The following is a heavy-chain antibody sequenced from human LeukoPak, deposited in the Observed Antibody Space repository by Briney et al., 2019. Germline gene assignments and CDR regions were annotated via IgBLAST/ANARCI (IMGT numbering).Heavy chain of an antibody. CDR1: GYTFTSYD. Sequence: ASVTVSCTASGYTFTSYDINWVRQATGQGLEWMGWMNPNSGNTGYAQKFQGRVTMTRNTSISTAYMELSSLRSEDTAVYYCARTGRLGGSYYFDYWGQGTLVTVSS. V-gene: IGHV1-8*01. CDR2: MNPNSGNT. D-gene: IGHD1-26*01. J-gene: IGHJ4*02. CDR3: ARTGRLGGSYYFDY.